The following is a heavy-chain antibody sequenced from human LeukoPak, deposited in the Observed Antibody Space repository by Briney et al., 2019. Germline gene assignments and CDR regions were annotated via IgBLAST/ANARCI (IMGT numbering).Heavy chain of an antibody. V-gene: IGHV3-23*01. CDR3: TRQRERYCSSTSCHPYYYYYYMDV. Sequence: GGSLRLSCAASGFTFNIHGMNWVRQAPGKGLEWVSGISPSGDILYYADSVKGQFTISRDNSKNTAYLQMNSLKTEDTAVYYCTRQRERYCSSTSCHPYYYYYYMDVWGKGTTVTVSS. D-gene: IGHD2-2*01. J-gene: IGHJ6*03. CDR1: GFTFNIHG. CDR2: ISPSGDIL.